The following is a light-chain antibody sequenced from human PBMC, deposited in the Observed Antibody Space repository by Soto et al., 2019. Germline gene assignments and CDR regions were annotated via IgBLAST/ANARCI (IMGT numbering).Light chain of an antibody. V-gene: IGLV2-14*01. CDR2: DVS. J-gene: IGLJ1*01. CDR1: SSDVGGYNY. Sequence: QSALTQPASVSGAPGQSITISCTGTSSDVGGYNYVSWYQQHPGKAPKLMIHDVSNRPAGVSNRVSGSKSGNTASLTISGLQAEDEADYYCSSYTSSVYVFGTGTKLTVL. CDR3: SSYTSSVYV.